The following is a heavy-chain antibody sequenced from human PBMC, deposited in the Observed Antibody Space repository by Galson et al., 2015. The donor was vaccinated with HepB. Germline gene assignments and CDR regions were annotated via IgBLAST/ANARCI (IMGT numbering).Heavy chain of an antibody. CDR1: GFTFSRYW. CDR3: ASTYTSGY. Sequence: SLRLSCAASGFTFSRYWMTWVRQAPGKGLEWVANIKDDGSEKYYGGSVEGRFTISRDNARNSLYLQLNTLRAEDTAVYYCASTYTSGYWGQGTLVTVSS. J-gene: IGHJ4*02. V-gene: IGHV3-7*03. CDR2: IKDDGSEK. D-gene: IGHD2-2*03.